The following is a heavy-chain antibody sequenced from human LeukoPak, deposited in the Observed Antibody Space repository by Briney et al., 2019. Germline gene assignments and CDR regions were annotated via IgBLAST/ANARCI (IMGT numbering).Heavy chain of an antibody. D-gene: IGHD3-9*01. CDR1: GFFFAGYG. J-gene: IGHJ4*02. Sequence: GGSLRLSCAVSGFFFAGYGMTWLRQAPGKGLEWVSGIALNDDDTDYADSVRGRFTISRDNFQSSLYLQMNSLRAEDTAVYYCARLILTWVPTRGYFDSWGQGTLVTVSS. CDR2: IALNDDDT. V-gene: IGHV3-23*01. CDR3: ARLILTWVPTRGYFDS.